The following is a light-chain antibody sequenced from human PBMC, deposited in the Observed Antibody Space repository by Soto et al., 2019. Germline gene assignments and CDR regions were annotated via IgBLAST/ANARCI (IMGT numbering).Light chain of an antibody. CDR1: SSNIGAGFD. V-gene: IGLV1-40*01. CDR2: GIS. CDR3: QSYDSSLSSYV. J-gene: IGLJ1*01. Sequence: QSVLTQPPSVSGAPGQRVTISCIGSSSNIGAGFDVHWYQQLPGTAPKLLIYGISNRPSGVPDRFSGSKSGTSASLAITGLQAEDEADYYCQSYDSSLSSYVFGTGTKLTVL.